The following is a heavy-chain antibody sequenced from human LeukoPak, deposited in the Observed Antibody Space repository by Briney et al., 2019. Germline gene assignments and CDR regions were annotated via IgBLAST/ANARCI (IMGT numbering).Heavy chain of an antibody. CDR1: GYTFTSYG. D-gene: IGHD6-6*01. V-gene: IGHV1-18*01. J-gene: IGHJ4*02. CDR2: IGAYNGNT. CDR3: ARLSIAAPLDY. Sequence: GAPVKVSCKASGYTFTSYGISWVRQAPGQGLEWMGWIGAYNGNTNYAQKLQGRVTMTTDTSTSTAYMELRSLRSDDTAVYYCARLSIAAPLDYWGQGTLVTVSS.